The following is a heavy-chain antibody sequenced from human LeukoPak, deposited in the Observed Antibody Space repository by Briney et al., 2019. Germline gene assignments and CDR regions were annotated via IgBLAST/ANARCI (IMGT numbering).Heavy chain of an antibody. CDR2: ILTGEIT. D-gene: IGHD6-19*01. CDR1: GGSISGYY. CDR3: AREEYSDSSSRIL. J-gene: IGHJ4*02. Sequence: PSGAPSLTCTVSGGSISGYYWGWIRQPAAKGLEWIGRILTGEITHYNPSLSSRGTISLDKSKNQFYLNLRSVTAADTAVYFCAREEYSDSSSRILWGQGTLVIVT. V-gene: IGHV4-4*07.